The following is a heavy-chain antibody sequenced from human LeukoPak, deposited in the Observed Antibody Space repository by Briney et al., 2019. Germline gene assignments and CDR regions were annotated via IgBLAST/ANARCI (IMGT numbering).Heavy chain of an antibody. V-gene: IGHV4-59*01. J-gene: IGHJ4*02. CDR2: ISYSGSS. D-gene: IGHD2-2*02. CDR1: GGSISRYY. Sequence: SETLSLTCTVSGGSISRYYWSWIRQPPGKGLEWIGYISYSGSSNYNPSLKSRVTISLDTSKNQFSLRLTSVTAADAAVYYCARSVAIGLDYWGQGTLLAVSS. CDR3: ARSVAIGLDY.